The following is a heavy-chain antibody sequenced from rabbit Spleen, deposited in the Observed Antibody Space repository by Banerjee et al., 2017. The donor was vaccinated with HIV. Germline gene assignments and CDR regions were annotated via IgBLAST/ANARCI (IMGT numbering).Heavy chain of an antibody. CDR2: IDPVFGIT. CDR1: GFTLCSYY. Sequence: QLVESVGGLVQPGGSLTLSCKASGFTLCSYYMNWVRQATGKGLEWIGYIDPVFGITYYANWVNGRFSNTRENAQNTVLLQMTSLTAADTATYSCARDGPGGSYFALWGPGTLVTVS. D-gene: IGHD8-1*01. V-gene: IGHV1S7*01. J-gene: IGHJ4*01. CDR3: ARDGPGGSYFAL.